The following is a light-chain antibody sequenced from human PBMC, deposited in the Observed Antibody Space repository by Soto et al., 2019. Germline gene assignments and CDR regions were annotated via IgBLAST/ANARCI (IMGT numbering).Light chain of an antibody. CDR1: HSVLSSFDNKNY. CDR3: QPSSSPPYN. V-gene: IGKV4-1*01. Sequence: DIVMTQSPDSLAVSLGERATINCKSSHSVLSSFDNKNYLAWYQQKPGQPPNLLIDWASTRKSVVPDRVSGSGSGTDFTITIRSLQAEDVAVYYCQPSSSPPYNFGQGTRVASK. CDR2: WAS. J-gene: IGKJ2*01.